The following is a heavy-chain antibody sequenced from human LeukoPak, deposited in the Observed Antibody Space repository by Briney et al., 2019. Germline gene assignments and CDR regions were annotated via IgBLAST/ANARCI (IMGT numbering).Heavy chain of an antibody. CDR1: GFYFNMFA. CDR2: LSRGGGVT. D-gene: IGHD2-8*01. Sequence: SGGSLRLSCTGSGFYFNMFAMNWVRQAPGQGLEWVSGLSRGGGVTNYADSVKGRFTISRDTSKNMVFLQMNDLRPEDTAVYYCAKEQRIRHCSEGVCMEGYYFDYWGQGSLVTVSS. V-gene: IGHV3-23*01. J-gene: IGHJ4*02. CDR3: AKEQRIRHCSEGVCMEGYYFDY.